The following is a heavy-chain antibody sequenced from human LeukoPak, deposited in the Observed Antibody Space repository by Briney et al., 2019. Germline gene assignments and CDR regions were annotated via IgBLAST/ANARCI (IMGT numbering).Heavy chain of an antibody. V-gene: IGHV1-2*03. D-gene: IGHD3-10*01. J-gene: IGHJ4*02. Sequence: LGDAVKVSCKSPGYTFNGYYMHWVRQAPGQGLEWMGWINPNNGGTKYAQNFQGRVTMTRDTSISTAYMELDRLRFDDTAVYYCARDSGEVPDYWGQGTLVTVSS. CDR1: GYTFNGYY. CDR2: INPNNGGT. CDR3: ARDSGEVPDY.